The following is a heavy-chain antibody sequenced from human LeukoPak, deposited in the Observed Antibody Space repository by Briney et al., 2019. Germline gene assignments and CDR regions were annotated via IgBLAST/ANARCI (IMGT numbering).Heavy chain of an antibody. V-gene: IGHV1-2*02. Sequence: ASVKVSCKASGYTFTGKNMHWVRQAPGQGLEWMGWINPNSGDTRYVQKFQGRVTMTRDTSINTAYIEMSRLRSDDTAVYYCARGGGSGHFGDWGQGTLVTVSS. D-gene: IGHD6-25*01. CDR1: GYTFTGKN. CDR3: ARGGGSGHFGD. CDR2: INPNSGDT. J-gene: IGHJ4*02.